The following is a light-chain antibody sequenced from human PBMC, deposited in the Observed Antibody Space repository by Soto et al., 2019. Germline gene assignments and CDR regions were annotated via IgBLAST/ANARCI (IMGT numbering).Light chain of an antibody. CDR1: QGLSSD. CDR3: QQLISYPIT. J-gene: IGKJ5*01. Sequence: DIQLTQSPSFLSASVGDRVTITCRASQGLSSDLAWYQQKPGKAPKLLIYAASTLQSGVPSRFSGSGSGTEFTLTISSLQPEDFATYYCQQLISYPITFGQGTRLEIK. V-gene: IGKV1-9*01. CDR2: AAS.